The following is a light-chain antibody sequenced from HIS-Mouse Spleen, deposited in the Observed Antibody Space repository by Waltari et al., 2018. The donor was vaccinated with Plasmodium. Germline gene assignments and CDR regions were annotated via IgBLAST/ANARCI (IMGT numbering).Light chain of an antibody. CDR1: SSDVGSYNL. CDR2: EGS. Sequence: QSALTQPASVSGSPGQSITISCTGTSSDVGSYNLVSWYQQHPGKAPKLMIYEGSKRPSGVSKRVSGSKSGNTAFLTISGLQAEDEADYYCCSYAGSSTFVFGGGTKLTVL. CDR3: CSYAGSSTFV. V-gene: IGLV2-23*03. J-gene: IGLJ3*02.